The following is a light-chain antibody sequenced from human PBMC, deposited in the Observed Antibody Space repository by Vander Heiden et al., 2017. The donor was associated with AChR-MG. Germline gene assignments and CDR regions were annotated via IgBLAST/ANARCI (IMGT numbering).Light chain of an antibody. Sequence: SYVLTQPPSVSVAPGKTARITCGGNNIGSKSVTWYQQKPGQAPVLVVYDDSDRPSGIPERFSGSNSGNTATLTIRRVEAGDDADYYWQLWDSSSDHPGYVVFGGGTKLTV. CDR1: NIGSKS. CDR3: QLWDSSSDHPGYVV. CDR2: DDS. J-gene: IGLJ2*01. V-gene: IGLV3-21*03.